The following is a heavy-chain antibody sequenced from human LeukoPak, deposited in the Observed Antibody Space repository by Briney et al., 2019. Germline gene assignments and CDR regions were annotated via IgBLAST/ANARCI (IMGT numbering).Heavy chain of an antibody. CDR1: GLSFSNYA. V-gene: IGHV3-23*01. CDR2: ISGSGGVT. J-gene: IGHJ4*02. CDR3: AKGPLIEVAGTTWDY. D-gene: IGHD6-19*01. Sequence: GGSLRLSCVVTGLSFSNYAMSWVRQAPGKGPEWVSDISGSGGVTHYPDSVKGRFSISRDNSKNTLYLQMSSLRAEDTAVYYCAKGPLIEVAGTTWDYWGQGTLVTVSS.